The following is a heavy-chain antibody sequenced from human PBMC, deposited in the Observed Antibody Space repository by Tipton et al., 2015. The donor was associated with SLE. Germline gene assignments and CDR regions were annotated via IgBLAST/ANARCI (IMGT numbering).Heavy chain of an antibody. J-gene: IGHJ6*03. V-gene: IGHV4-39*07. CDR2: IYSSGTT. Sequence: TLSLTCNVSGDSISSSGYYWGWIRQPPGKGLEFIGSIYSSGTTYYNPSPKSRVTMSVDTSKNQFSLKLGSVTAADTAVYYCASIGPIYYYYYYMDVWGKGTTVTVSS. CDR3: ASIGPIYYYYYYMDV. CDR1: GDSISSSGYY.